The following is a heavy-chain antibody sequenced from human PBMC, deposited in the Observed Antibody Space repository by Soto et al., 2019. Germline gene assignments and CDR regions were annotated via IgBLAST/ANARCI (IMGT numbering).Heavy chain of an antibody. D-gene: IGHD4-17*01. CDR1: GGSISSGGYY. CDR2: IYYSGST. CDR3: ARAQGDYYCDVYYCYGMDV. V-gene: IGHV4-31*03. J-gene: IGHJ6*02. Sequence: SETLSLTCTVSGGSISSGGYYWSWIRQHPGKGLEWIGYIYYSGSTYYNPSLKSRVTISVDTSRNQFSLKLSSVTAADTAVYYCARAQGDYYCDVYYCYGMDVWGQGTTVTVS.